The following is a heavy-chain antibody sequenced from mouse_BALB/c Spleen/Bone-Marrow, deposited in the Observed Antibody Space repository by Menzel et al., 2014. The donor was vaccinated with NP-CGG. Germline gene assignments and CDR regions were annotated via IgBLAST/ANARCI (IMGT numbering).Heavy chain of an antibody. J-gene: IGHJ2*01. V-gene: IGHV4-1*02. CDR3: ARLYYYGNFDY. D-gene: IGHD1-1*01. CDR1: GFDFSRYW. CDR2: INSDSSTI. Sequence: EVQGVESGGGLVQPGGSLKLSCAASGFDFSRYWMSWVRQAPGKGLEWIGEINSDSSTINYTPSLKDKFIISRDNAKNTLYLQMSKVRSEDTALYYCARLYYYGNFDYWGQGTTLTVSS.